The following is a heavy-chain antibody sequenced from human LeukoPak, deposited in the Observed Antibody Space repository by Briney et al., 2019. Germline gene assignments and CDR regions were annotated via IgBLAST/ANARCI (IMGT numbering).Heavy chain of an antibody. Sequence: PGGSLRLSCAASGFTFSSYGMHWVRKAPGMGLEWVAFIRYDGSNKYYADSVKGRFTISRDNSKNTLYLQMNSLRAEDTAVYYCAKRVANWGSFYMDVWGKGTTVTVSS. CDR3: AKRVANWGSFYMDV. D-gene: IGHD7-27*01. J-gene: IGHJ6*03. CDR1: GFTFSSYG. CDR2: IRYDGSNK. V-gene: IGHV3-30*02.